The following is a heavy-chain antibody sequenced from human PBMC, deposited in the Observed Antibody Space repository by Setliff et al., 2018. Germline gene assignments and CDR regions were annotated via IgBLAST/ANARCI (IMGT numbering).Heavy chain of an antibody. V-gene: IGHV3-11*04. CDR1: GFTFSDYY. D-gene: IGHD3-10*01. Sequence: GGSLRLSCAASGFTFSDYYMSWIRQAPGKGLEWVSYISNSDSTIYYADSVKGRFTISRDNAKNSLFLQMNILEVEDTAVYYCVRDYLHPSFGYYYGMDVWGQGTTVTVSS. CDR2: ISNSDSTI. J-gene: IGHJ6*02. CDR3: VRDYLHPSFGYYYGMDV.